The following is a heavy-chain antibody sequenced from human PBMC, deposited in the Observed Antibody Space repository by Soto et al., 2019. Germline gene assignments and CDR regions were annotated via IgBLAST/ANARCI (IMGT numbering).Heavy chain of an antibody. D-gene: IGHD7-27*01. V-gene: IGHV4-34*01. CDR2: INHSGST. J-gene: IGHJ4*02. CDR3: ARGNHLGIGDY. Sequence: SETLSLTCAVYGGSFSGYYWSCIRQPPGKGLEWIGEINHSGSTNYNPSLKSRVTISVDTSKNQFSLKLSSVTAADTAVYYCARGNHLGIGDYWGQGTLVTVSS. CDR1: GGSFSGYY.